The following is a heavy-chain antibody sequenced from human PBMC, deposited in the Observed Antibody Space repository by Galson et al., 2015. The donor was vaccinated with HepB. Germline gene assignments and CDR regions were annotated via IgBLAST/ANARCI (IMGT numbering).Heavy chain of an antibody. CDR2: ISGSGGST. CDR1: GFTFSSYA. J-gene: IGHJ4*02. V-gene: IGHV3-23*01. D-gene: IGHD6-13*01. CDR3: AKDHGSSSWLFDY. Sequence: SLRLSCAASGFTFSSYAMSWVRQAPGKGLEWVSAISGSGGSTYYADSVKGRFTISRDNSKNTLYLQMNSLRAEDTAVYYCAKDHGSSSWLFDYWGQGTLVTVSS.